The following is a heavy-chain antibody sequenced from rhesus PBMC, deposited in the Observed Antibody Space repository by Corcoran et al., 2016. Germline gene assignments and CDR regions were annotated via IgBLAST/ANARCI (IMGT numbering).Heavy chain of an antibody. D-gene: IGHD3-34*01. CDR2: IYVSGGGT. CDR1: GGSVSSSY. CDR3: ARVAGVIINWYFDL. J-gene: IGHJ2*01. V-gene: IGHV4-169*01. Sequence: QLQLQESGPGLVKPSETLSVTCAVSGGSVSSSYWSWIRQAPGKGLEWIGYIYVSGGGTNYNPSLKNRVTISIDTSKNQFSLKLSSVTAADTAVYYCARVAGVIINWYFDLWGPGTPITISS.